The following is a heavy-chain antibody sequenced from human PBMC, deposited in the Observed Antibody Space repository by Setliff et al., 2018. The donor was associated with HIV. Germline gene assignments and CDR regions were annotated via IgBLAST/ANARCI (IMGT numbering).Heavy chain of an antibody. CDR2: IRHNGRNQ. Sequence: GGSLRLSCAAPGFTFSSYGMHWVRQGPGKGLEWVAFIRHNGRNQYYAESVKGRFTVSRDNSKNTLFLQMDSLNHEDTALYFCARSQWEVPILSWFDPWGQGTSVTVSS. V-gene: IGHV3-30*02. J-gene: IGHJ5*02. CDR3: ARSQWEVPILSWFDP. D-gene: IGHD1-26*01. CDR1: GFTFSSYG.